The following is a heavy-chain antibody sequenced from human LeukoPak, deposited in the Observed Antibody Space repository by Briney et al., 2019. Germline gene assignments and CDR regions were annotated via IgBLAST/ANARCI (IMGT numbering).Heavy chain of an antibody. D-gene: IGHD6-19*01. Sequence: SETLSLTCTVSGGSISSGSYYWSWIRQPAGKGLEWIGRIYTSGSTNYNPSLKSRVTISEDTSKNQFSLKLSSVTAADTAVYYCARVTLKQAVAGRVFDYWGQGTLVTVSS. CDR1: GGSISSGSYY. J-gene: IGHJ4*02. CDR3: ARVTLKQAVAGRVFDY. CDR2: IYTSGST. V-gene: IGHV4-61*02.